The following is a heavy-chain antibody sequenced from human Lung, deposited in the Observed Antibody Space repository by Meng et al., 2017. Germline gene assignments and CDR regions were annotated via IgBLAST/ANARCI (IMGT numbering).Heavy chain of an antibody. CDR2: INHSGST. D-gene: IGHD4-11*01. J-gene: IGHJ4*02. CDR3: ARGPTTMAHDFDY. V-gene: IGHV4-34*01. CDR1: GGSFSDYY. Sequence: QGPLQQWGEGLLQPSGTLSLTCVVSGGSFSDYYWSWIRQPPGKGLEWIGEINHSGSTNYNPSLESRATISVDTSQNNLSLKLSSVTAADSAVYYCARGPTTMAHDFDYWGQGTLVTVSS.